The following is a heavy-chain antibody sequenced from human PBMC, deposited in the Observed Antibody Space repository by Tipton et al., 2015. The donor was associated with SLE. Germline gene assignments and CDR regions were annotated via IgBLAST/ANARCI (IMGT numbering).Heavy chain of an antibody. D-gene: IGHD6-13*01. V-gene: IGHV4-59*01. CDR2: VYHTGNT. J-gene: IGHJ4*02. CDR1: GGSISSYY. Sequence: TLSLTCTVSGGSISSYYWSWIRQPPGKGLEWIGTVYHTGNTYYNPSLKSRVTMSVDTSKNQFSLKLSSVTAADTAVYYCARGGSSWFRYYFDYWGQGTLVTVSS. CDR3: ARGGSSWFRYYFDY.